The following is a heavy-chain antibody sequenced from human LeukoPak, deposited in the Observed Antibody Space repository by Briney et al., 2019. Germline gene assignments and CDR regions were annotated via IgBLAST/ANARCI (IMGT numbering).Heavy chain of an antibody. V-gene: IGHV3-15*01. J-gene: IGHJ4*02. CDR3: TTTYHYDSSPGSFDY. CDR1: GFTLSNAW. CDR2: IKSKTDGGTT. Sequence: GGSLRLSCAASGFTLSNAWMSWVRQAPGKGLEWVGRIKSKTDGGTTDYAAPVKGRFTILRDDSKNTLYLLMNGLKTEDTAVYYCTTTYHYDSSPGSFDYWGQGTLVTVSS. D-gene: IGHD3-22*01.